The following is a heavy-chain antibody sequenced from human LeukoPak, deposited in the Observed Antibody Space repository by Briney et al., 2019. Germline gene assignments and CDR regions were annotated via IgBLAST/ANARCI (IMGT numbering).Heavy chain of an antibody. CDR1: GFTFSSYG. J-gene: IGHJ4*02. CDR2: ISYDGSNK. Sequence: GSLRLSCAASGFTFSSYGMHWVRQAPGKGLEWVAVISYDGSNKYYADSVKGRFTISRDNAKNSLYLQMNSLRAEDTAVYYCARDPDGAGYFDYWGQGTLVTVSS. CDR3: ARDPDGAGYFDY. V-gene: IGHV3-30*03.